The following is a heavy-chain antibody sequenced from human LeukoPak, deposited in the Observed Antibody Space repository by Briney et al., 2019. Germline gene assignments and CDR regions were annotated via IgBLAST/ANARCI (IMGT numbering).Heavy chain of an antibody. D-gene: IGHD3-22*01. CDR1: GFTFSSYA. CDR3: AKSEGSNYYDSSGYYFDY. V-gene: IGHV3-23*01. Sequence: GGSLRLSCAASGFTFSSYAMSWVRQAPGKGLEWVSAISGSGGSTYYADSVKGRFTISRDNSKNTLYLQMNSLRAEDTAVYYCAKSEGSNYYDSSGYYFDYWGQGTLVTVSS. J-gene: IGHJ4*02. CDR2: ISGSGGST.